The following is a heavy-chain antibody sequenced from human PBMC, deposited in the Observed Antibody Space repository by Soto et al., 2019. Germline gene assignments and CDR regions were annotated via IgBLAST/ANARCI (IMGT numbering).Heavy chain of an antibody. D-gene: IGHD2-21*01. Sequence: SETLSLTCTVSGGSISSYYWSWIRQPPGKGLEWIGYIYYSGSTNYDPSLKSRVTISVDTSKNQFSLKLSSVTAADTAVYYCARNVVRFDYWGQGTLVTVSS. J-gene: IGHJ4*02. CDR1: GGSISSYY. V-gene: IGHV4-59*01. CDR2: IYYSGST. CDR3: ARNVVRFDY.